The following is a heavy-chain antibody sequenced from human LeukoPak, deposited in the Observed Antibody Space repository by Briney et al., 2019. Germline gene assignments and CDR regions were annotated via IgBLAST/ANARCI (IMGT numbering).Heavy chain of an antibody. V-gene: IGHV1-46*01. CDR2: INPSGGST. CDR3: ARDLGKTSTVTTSGY. Sequence: ASVKVSCKASGYTFTSYYMHWVRQAPGRGLEWMGIINPSGGSTSYAQKFQGRVTMTRDTSTSTVYMELSSLRSEDTAVYYCARDLGKTSTVTTSGYWGQGTLVTVSS. D-gene: IGHD4-17*01. J-gene: IGHJ4*02. CDR1: GYTFTSYY.